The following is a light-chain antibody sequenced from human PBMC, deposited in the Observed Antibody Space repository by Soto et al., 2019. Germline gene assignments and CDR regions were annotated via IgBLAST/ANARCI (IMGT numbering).Light chain of an antibody. J-gene: IGKJ1*01. CDR1: QSISHW. CDR2: DAS. Sequence: DIQMTQAPSTLSASIGDRVIITCRASQSISHWLAWYQQKPGKAPKLLISDASILESGVPSRFSGSTSGTELPLTISSLQPDDFATYYCQQYHTYRTSGQGTKVE. V-gene: IGKV1-5*01. CDR3: QQYHTYRT.